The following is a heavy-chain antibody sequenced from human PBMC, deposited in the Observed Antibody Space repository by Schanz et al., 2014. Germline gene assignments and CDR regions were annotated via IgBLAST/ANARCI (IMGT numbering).Heavy chain of an antibody. CDR3: ARSAGRDFWSGYYTRFDY. J-gene: IGHJ4*02. D-gene: IGHD3-3*01. CDR2: ISVYTGNT. CDR1: GYTFTTYA. Sequence: QVQLVQSGAEAKKPGASVRVSCKASGYTFTTYAMSWVRQAPGQGLEWVGWISVYTGNTKYGQKVQGRVTMTTDTSSSTAYMALTDLRSDDPAVYYCARSAGRDFWSGYYTRFDYWGQGTLVTVSS. V-gene: IGHV1-18*01.